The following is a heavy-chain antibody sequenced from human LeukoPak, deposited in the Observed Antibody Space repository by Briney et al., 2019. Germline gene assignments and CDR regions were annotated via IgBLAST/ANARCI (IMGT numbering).Heavy chain of an antibody. J-gene: IGHJ6*04. D-gene: IGHD4-17*01. CDR1: GGSISSSSYY. Sequence: SETLSLTCTVSGGSISSSSYYWGWIRQPPGKGLEWIGSIYYSGSTYYNPSLKSRVTISVDTSKNQFSLKLSSVTAADTAVYYCATPPPTVTKIGYYYGMDVWGEGTTVTVSP. V-gene: IGHV4-39*07. CDR3: ATPPPTVTKIGYYYGMDV. CDR2: IYYSGST.